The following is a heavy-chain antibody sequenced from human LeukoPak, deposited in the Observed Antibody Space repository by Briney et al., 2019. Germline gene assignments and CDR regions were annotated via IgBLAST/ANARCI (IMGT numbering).Heavy chain of an antibody. CDR2: ISGSGSDI. V-gene: IGHV3-21*01. CDR1: GFTFSLYR. J-gene: IGHJ4*02. Sequence: GGSLRLSCAASGFTFSLYRMNWVRQAPGKELEWVSFISGSGSDIHYADSVKGRFTISRDNAKNSLYLQMHSLGAEDTAVYYCARDSAYETYNFDYWGQGTLVTVSS. D-gene: IGHD5-12*01. CDR3: ARDSAYETYNFDY.